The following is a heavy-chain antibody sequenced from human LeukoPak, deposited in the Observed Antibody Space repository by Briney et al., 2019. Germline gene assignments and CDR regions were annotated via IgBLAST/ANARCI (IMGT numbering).Heavy chain of an antibody. CDR1: GYTFTSFY. J-gene: IGHJ4*02. CDR3: ARDPYSRGYSGSHHFFDY. V-gene: IGHV1-46*01. Sequence: ASVKVSCKASGYTFTSFYMHWVRQAPGQGLEWMGIINPSGGSTSYAQKFQGRVTMTRDTPTSTVYMELSSLRSEDTAVYYCARDPYSRGYSGSHHFFDYWGQGTLVTVSS. CDR2: INPSGGST. D-gene: IGHD1-26*01.